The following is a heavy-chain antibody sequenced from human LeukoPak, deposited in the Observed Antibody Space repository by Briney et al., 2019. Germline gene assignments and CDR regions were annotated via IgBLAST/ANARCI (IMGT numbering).Heavy chain of an antibody. CDR1: GGTFSSYA. V-gene: IGHV1-69*06. CDR3: ARLRLHDYGDYGGIGQINAFDI. Sequence: ASVRVSCKASGGTFSSYAISWVRQAPGQGLEWMGGIIPIFGTANYAQKFQGRVTITADKSTSTAYMELSSLRSEDTAVYFCARLRLHDYGDYGGIGQINAFDIWGQGTMLTVSS. CDR2: IIPIFGTA. J-gene: IGHJ3*02. D-gene: IGHD4-17*01.